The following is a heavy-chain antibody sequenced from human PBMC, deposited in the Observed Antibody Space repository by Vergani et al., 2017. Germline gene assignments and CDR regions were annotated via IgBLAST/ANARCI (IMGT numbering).Heavy chain of an antibody. D-gene: IGHD3-22*01. J-gene: IGHJ4*02. CDR2: IIPMFATA. CDR3: ARDHADSSGSPAGSY. Sequence: QVQLVQSGAEVKKPGSSVKVSCKASRGTFSSFGISWVRQAPGQGLEWMGRIIPMFATADYAQKFQGRVTITADESTTTAYMELRSLRSEDTAVYYCARDHADSSGSPAGSYWGQGTLVTVS. CDR1: RGTFSSFG. V-gene: IGHV1-69*18.